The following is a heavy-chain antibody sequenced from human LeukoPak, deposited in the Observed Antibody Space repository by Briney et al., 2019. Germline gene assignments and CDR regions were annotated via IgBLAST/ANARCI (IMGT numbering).Heavy chain of an antibody. D-gene: IGHD1-26*01. CDR1: GYTFATYG. V-gene: IGHV1-18*04. Sequence: GASVKVSCKAFGYTFATYGISWVRQAPGQGREWMAWISTYNGDTKYAQSLQGRVTLSTDTSTNTAYMELWSLRSEDTAVYFCASDYLRGAYFDYWGQGTLVTVSS. CDR2: ISTYNGDT. CDR3: ASDYLRGAYFDY. J-gene: IGHJ4*02.